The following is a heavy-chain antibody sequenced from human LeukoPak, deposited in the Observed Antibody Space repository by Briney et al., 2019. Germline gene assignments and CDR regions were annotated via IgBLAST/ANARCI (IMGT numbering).Heavy chain of an antibody. J-gene: IGHJ4*02. CDR3: ATLESAAAGVDY. CDR2: IYHSGST. D-gene: IGHD6-13*01. V-gene: IGHV4-38-2*01. Sequence: SETLSLTCAVSGYSISSGYYWGWIRQPPGKGLEWIGSIYHSGSTYYNPSLKSRVTISVDTSKTQFSLKLSSVTAADTAVYYCATLESAAAGVDYWGQGTLVTVSS. CDR1: GYSISSGYY.